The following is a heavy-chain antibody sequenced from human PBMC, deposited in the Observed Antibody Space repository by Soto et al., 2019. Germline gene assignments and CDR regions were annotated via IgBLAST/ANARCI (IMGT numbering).Heavy chain of an antibody. CDR2: IYYSGST. D-gene: IGHD6-13*01. CDR1: GGSISSGGYY. V-gene: IGHV4-31*03. J-gene: IGHJ6*02. CDR3: ARNYTGLADNSSYYYYYGMDV. Sequence: QVQLQESGPGLVKPSQTLSLTCTVSGGSISSGGYYWSWIRQHPGKGLEWIGYIYYSGSTYYKPSVGRRVTISVETSKNQFSRTLSSVPAADAAVYYCARNYTGLADNSSYYYYYGMDVWGQGTTVTVSS.